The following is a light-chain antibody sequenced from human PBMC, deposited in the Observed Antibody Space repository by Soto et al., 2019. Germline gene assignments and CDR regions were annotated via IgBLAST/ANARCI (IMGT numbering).Light chain of an antibody. Sequence: QSVLTQPPSVSGAPGQRVTISCTGSSSNIGAGYDVHWYQQLPGTAPKLLIYGNSNRTSGVTDRFSGSKSGTSASLAITGLQAEDEDDYYCQSYDSSLRGPVVFGGGTKVTVL. CDR1: SSNIGAGYD. CDR3: QSYDSSLRGPVV. J-gene: IGLJ2*01. CDR2: GNS. V-gene: IGLV1-40*01.